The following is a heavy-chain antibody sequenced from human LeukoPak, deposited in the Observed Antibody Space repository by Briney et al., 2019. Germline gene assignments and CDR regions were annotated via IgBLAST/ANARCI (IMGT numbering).Heavy chain of an antibody. J-gene: IGHJ3*02. CDR2: IIPIFGTA. Sequence: SVKVSCKASGGTFSSYAISWVRQAPGQGLEWMGGIIPIFGTANYAQKFQGRVTITADESTSTAYMELGSLRSEDTAVYYCASYDTLYYGDYVGRAFDIWGQETMVTVSS. CDR1: GGTFSSYA. V-gene: IGHV1-69*01. D-gene: IGHD4-17*01. CDR3: ASYDTLYYGDYVGRAFDI.